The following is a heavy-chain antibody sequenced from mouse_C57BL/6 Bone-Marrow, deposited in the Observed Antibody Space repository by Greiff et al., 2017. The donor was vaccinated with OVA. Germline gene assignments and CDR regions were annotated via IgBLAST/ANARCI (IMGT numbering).Heavy chain of an antibody. D-gene: IGHD3-2*02. V-gene: IGHV14-2*01. CDR2: IDPEDGET. Sequence: VQLQQSGAELVKPGASVKLSCTASGFNIKDYYLHWVKQRTEQGLEWIGRIDPEDGETKYAPKFQGKATITADTSSNTAYLQLSSLTSEDTAVYYCASIRQLRPYYFDYWGQGTTLTVSS. CDR3: ASIRQLRPYYFDY. J-gene: IGHJ2*01. CDR1: GFNIKDYY.